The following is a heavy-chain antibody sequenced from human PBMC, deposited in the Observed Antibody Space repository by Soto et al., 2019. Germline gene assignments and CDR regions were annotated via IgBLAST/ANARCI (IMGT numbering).Heavy chain of an antibody. CDR3: ARLWGLDAFDI. CDR2: IYNSGRT. J-gene: IGHJ3*02. CDR1: GGSISSYY. D-gene: IGHD7-27*01. Sequence: QVQLQESGPGLVKPSETLSLTCPVSGGSISSYYWSWIRQPPGKGLEWIGYIYNSGRTNYSPSLKSRVTISVDTSKNQFSLKLSSVTAADTAVYYCARLWGLDAFDIWGQGTMVNVSS. V-gene: IGHV4-59*08.